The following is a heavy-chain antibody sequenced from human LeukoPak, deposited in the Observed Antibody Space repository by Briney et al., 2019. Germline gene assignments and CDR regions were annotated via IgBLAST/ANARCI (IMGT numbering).Heavy chain of an antibody. CDR1: GVSISSGGYS. D-gene: IGHD3-10*01. CDR3: AREMYYGSGELGYFDY. J-gene: IGHJ4*02. Sequence: SQTLSLTCAVSGVSISSGGYSWSWLRQPPGKGLEWIGYIYHSGSTYYNPSLKSRVTISVDRSKNQFSLKLSSVTAADTAVYYCAREMYYGSGELGYFDYWGQGTLVTVSS. V-gene: IGHV4-30-2*01. CDR2: IYHSGST.